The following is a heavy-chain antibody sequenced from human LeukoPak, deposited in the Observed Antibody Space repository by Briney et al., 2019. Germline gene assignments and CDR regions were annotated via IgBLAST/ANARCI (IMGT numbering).Heavy chain of an antibody. J-gene: IGHJ4*02. V-gene: IGHV3-23*01. CDR3: AKDAEYSSGHDFDY. CDR2: ISGSGGST. D-gene: IGHD6-19*01. Sequence: PGGSLRLSCAASGFTFSSYSMNWVRQAPGKGLEWVSAISGSGGSTYYADSVKGRFTISRDNSKNTLYLQMNSLRAEDTAVYYCAKDAEYSSGHDFDYWGQGTLVTVSS. CDR1: GFTFSSYS.